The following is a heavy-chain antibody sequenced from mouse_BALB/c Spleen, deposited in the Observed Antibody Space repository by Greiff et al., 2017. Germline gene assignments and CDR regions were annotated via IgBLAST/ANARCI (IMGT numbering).Heavy chain of an antibody. Sequence: VQLQQSGPGLVKPSQSLSLTCTVTGYSITSDNAGNWIRQFPGNKLEWMGYISYSGSTSYNPSLKSRISITRDTSKNQFFLQLNSVTTEDTATYYCARGVYDYDAMDYWGQGTSVTVSS. CDR2: ISYSGST. J-gene: IGHJ4*01. CDR3: ARGVYDYDAMDY. D-gene: IGHD2-3*01. CDR1: GYSITSDNA. V-gene: IGHV3-2*02.